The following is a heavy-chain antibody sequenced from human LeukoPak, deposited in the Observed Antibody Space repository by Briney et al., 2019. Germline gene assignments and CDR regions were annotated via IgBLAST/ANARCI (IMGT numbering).Heavy chain of an antibody. CDR2: ISSNGGYT. CDR1: GFAFSSSA. D-gene: IGHD1-26*01. J-gene: IGHJ4*02. Sequence: GGSLRLSCAASGFAFSSSAMHWVRQAPGKGLEYVSAISSNGGYTYYANSVKGRFTISRDNSKNTLYLQMGSLRAEDMAVYYCASSGSYWGQGTLVTVSS. CDR3: ASSGSY. V-gene: IGHV3-64*01.